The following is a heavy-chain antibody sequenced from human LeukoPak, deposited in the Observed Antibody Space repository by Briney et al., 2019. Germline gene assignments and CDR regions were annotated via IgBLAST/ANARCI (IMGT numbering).Heavy chain of an antibody. CDR3: ARGGWGPGIAVAATDY. J-gene: IGHJ4*02. CDR2: ISYDGSNK. V-gene: IGHV3-30-3*01. CDR1: GITFSNSW. Sequence: GGSLRLSCAASGITFSNSWMGWVRQAPGKGLEWVAVISYDGSNKYYADSVKGRFTISRDNSKNTLYLQMNSLRAEDTAVYYCARGGWGPGIAVAATDYWGQGTLVTVSS. D-gene: IGHD6-19*01.